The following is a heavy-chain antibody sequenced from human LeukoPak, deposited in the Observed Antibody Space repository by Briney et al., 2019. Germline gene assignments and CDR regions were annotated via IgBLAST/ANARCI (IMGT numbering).Heavy chain of an antibody. J-gene: IGHJ4*02. Sequence: GASVKVSCKASGYTFTTYALTWVRQAPGQGLERMGWINTHTGRPSYAQDFTGRFVFSLDSSVSTAYLQISRLQTGDTAAYYCARLYSDLLTGPGYWGQGTLLTVSS. CDR2: INTHTGRP. CDR3: ARLYSDLLTGPGY. CDR1: GYTFTTYA. D-gene: IGHD3-9*01. V-gene: IGHV7-4-1*02.